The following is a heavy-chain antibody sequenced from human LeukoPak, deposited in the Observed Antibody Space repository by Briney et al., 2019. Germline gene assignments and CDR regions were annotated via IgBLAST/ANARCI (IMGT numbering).Heavy chain of an antibody. CDR3: AKGPLYCSGTSCYSVDY. D-gene: IGHD2-15*01. J-gene: IGHJ4*02. Sequence: GGSLRLSCAASGFTFSSYSMNWVRQAPGKGLEWVSYISSDSSTIYYADSVKGRFTISRDNSRTTLSLQMNSLRGDDTAVYYCAKGPLYCSGTSCYSVDYWGQGTLVTVSS. CDR1: GFTFSSYS. CDR2: ISSDSSTI. V-gene: IGHV3-48*01.